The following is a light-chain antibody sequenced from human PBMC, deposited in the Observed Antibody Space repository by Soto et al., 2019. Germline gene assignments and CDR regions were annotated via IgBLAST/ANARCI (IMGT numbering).Light chain of an antibody. CDR3: QQDYNLPP. CDR2: GAS. Sequence: PGERVTLSCRASQSVSRSYLTWYQQKPGQAPRLLIYGASTRATSIPARFSGSGSGTDVTLTISSLPPEDFAVYYCQQDYNLPPFGGGTKVEIK. J-gene: IGKJ4*01. V-gene: IGKV3D-7*01. CDR1: QSVSRSY.